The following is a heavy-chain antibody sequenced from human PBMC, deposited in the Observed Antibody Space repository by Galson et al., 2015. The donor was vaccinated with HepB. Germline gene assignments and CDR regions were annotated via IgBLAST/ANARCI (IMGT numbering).Heavy chain of an antibody. V-gene: IGHV4-34*01. Sequence: ETLSLTCAVYGGSFSGYYWSWIRQPPGKGLEWIGEINHSGSTNYNPSLKSRVTISVDTSKNQFSLKLSSVTAADTAVYYCARGQGYCSGGSCYLFFWGQGTLVTVSS. CDR2: INHSGST. CDR3: ARGQGYCSGGSCYLFF. D-gene: IGHD2-15*01. CDR1: GGSFSGYY. J-gene: IGHJ4*02.